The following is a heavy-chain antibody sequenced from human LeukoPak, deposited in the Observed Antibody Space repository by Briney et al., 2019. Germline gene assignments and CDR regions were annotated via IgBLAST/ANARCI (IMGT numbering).Heavy chain of an antibody. D-gene: IGHD5-12*01. CDR1: GFTFSSYA. CDR3: ARATVWWLLRPGYYYMDV. Sequence: PGRSLRLSCAASGFTFSSYAMHWVRQAPGKGLEWAAVISSDGSNKYYADSMKGRFTISRDNSKNTLYLQMNSLRGEDTAVYSCARATVWWLLRPGYYYMDVWGKGTTVTVSS. V-gene: IGHV3-30*04. CDR2: ISSDGSNK. J-gene: IGHJ6*03.